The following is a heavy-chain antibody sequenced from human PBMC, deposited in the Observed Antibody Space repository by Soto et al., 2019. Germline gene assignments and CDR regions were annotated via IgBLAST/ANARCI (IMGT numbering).Heavy chain of an antibody. Sequence: ASVKVSCKASGYTFTGYYMHWARQAPGQGLEWMGWINPNSGGTNYAQKFQGWVTMTRDTSISTAYMELSRLRSDDTAVYYCARDRVVPAASDAFDIWGQGTMVTVSS. CDR3: ARDRVVPAASDAFDI. D-gene: IGHD2-2*01. J-gene: IGHJ3*02. CDR2: INPNSGGT. V-gene: IGHV1-2*04. CDR1: GYTFTGYY.